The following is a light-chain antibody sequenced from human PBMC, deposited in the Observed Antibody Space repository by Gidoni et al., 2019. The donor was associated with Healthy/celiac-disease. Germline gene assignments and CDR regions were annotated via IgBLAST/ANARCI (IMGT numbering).Light chain of an antibody. V-gene: IGLV2-14*01. CDR3: SSYTSSSTLV. CDR2: EVR. J-gene: IGLJ3*02. Sequence: QSALTQPASVSGSPGQSITISCTGTSSDVGYYNYVSWYQQHPGKAPKLMIYEVRHRPSGGSNRFAGSKSGKTASLTISGLQAEDEAEYYCSSYTSSSTLVFGGGTKLTVL. CDR1: SSDVGYYNY.